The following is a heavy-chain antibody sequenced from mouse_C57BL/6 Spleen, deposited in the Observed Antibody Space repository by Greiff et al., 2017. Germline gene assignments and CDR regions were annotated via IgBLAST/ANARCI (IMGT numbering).Heavy chain of an antibody. V-gene: IGHV5-17*01. J-gene: IGHJ4*01. CDR3: ARYSRPMDY. CDR1: GFTFSDYG. Sequence: EVQLVESGGGLVKPGGSLKLSCAASGFTFSDYGMHWVRQAPEKGLEWVAYISSGSSTIYYADTVKGRFTISRDNAKNTLFLQMTSLRSEDTAMYYCARYSRPMDYWGQGTSVTVSS. CDR2: ISSGSSTI. D-gene: IGHD1-1*01.